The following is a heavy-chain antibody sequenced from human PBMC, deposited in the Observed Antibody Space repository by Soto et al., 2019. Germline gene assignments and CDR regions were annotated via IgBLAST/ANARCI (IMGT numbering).Heavy chain of an antibody. V-gene: IGHV4-39*02. D-gene: IGHD3-16*01. J-gene: IGHJ4*02. CDR3: ARESYXQVY. Sequence: PSETLSLTCTVSGGSISSSSYYWGWIRQPPGKGLEWIGSIYYSGSTYYNPSLKSRVTISVDTSKNQFSLKLSSVTAADTAMYYCARESYXQVYWGQGTLVTVSS. CDR1: GGSISSSSYY. CDR2: IYYSGST.